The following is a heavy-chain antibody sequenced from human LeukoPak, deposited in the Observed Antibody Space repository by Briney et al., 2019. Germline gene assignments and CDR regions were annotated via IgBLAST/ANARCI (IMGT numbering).Heavy chain of an antibody. CDR3: ARGRSNNYFDY. Sequence: GGSLRLSCEASGFTFSSYWMTWVRQAPGKGLEWVANIRQDGSEKFYVDSVKGRFTISRDNVKNSLYLQMNSLRAEDTAVYYCARGRSNNYFDYWGQGTLVTVSS. CDR1: GFTFSSYW. CDR2: IRQDGSEK. D-gene: IGHD4-11*01. J-gene: IGHJ4*02. V-gene: IGHV3-7*01.